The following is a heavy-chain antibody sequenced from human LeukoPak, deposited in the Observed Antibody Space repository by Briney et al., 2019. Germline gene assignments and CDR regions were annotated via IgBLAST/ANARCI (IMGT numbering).Heavy chain of an antibody. CDR1: GGTFSSYA. J-gene: IGHJ4*02. Sequence: SVKVSCKASGGTFSSYAISWVRQAPGQGLEWMGGIIPIFGTANYAQKSQGRVTITADESTSTAYMELSSLRSEDTAVYYCASMLNGYSTRPIFDYWGQGTLVTVSS. CDR3: ASMLNGYSTRPIFDY. D-gene: IGHD5-12*01. CDR2: IIPIFGTA. V-gene: IGHV1-69*13.